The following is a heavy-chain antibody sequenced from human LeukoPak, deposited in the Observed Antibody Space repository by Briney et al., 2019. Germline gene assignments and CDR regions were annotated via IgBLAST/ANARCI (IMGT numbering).Heavy chain of an antibody. CDR1: GFTFSSYA. J-gene: IGHJ4*02. CDR2: ISYDGSNK. Sequence: GGSLRLSCAASGFTFSSYAMHWVRQAPGKGLEWVAVISYDGSNKYYADSVKGRFTISRDNSKNTLYLQMNSLRAEDTAVYYCAKDLTTGTLSFDYWGQGTLVTVSS. CDR3: AKDLTTGTLSFDY. V-gene: IGHV3-30-3*01. D-gene: IGHD1-1*01.